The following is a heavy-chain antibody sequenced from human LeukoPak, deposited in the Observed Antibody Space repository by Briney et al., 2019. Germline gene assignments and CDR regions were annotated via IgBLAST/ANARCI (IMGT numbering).Heavy chain of an antibody. V-gene: IGHV3-23*01. D-gene: IGHD6-13*01. CDR3: ARGGYSSPIRDDAFDI. CDR1: GFTFSSYA. Sequence: GGSLRLSCAASGFTFSSYAMSWVRQAPGKGLEWVSAISGSGGSTYYADSVKGRFTISRDNSKNTLYLQMNSLRAEDTAVYYCARGGYSSPIRDDAFDIWGQGTMVTVSS. CDR2: ISGSGGST. J-gene: IGHJ3*02.